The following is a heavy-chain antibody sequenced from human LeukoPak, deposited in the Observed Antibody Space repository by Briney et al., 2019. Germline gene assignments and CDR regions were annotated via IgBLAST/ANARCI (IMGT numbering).Heavy chain of an antibody. D-gene: IGHD4-17*01. Sequence: PSETLSLICAVYGGSFSGYYWSWIRQPPGKGLEWSEEINHSGSTNYNPSLKSRVTISLDTSKNQFSLELSSVTAADTAVYYCARWTTVTRAFDYWGQGTLVTVSS. CDR2: INHSGST. CDR1: GGSFSGYY. V-gene: IGHV4-34*01. CDR3: ARWTTVTRAFDY. J-gene: IGHJ4*02.